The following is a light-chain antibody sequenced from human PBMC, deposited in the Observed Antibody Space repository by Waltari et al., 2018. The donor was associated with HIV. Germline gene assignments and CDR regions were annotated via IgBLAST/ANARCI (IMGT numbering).Light chain of an antibody. CDR3: QQYGSSPYT. CDR1: QSVSSSY. Sequence: ATLSCRASQSVSSSYLAWYQQKPGQAPRLLIYGASSRATGITDRFSGSGSGTDFTLTISRLEPEDFAVYYCQQYGSSPYTFGQGTKLEIK. J-gene: IGKJ2*01. CDR2: GAS. V-gene: IGKV3-20*01.